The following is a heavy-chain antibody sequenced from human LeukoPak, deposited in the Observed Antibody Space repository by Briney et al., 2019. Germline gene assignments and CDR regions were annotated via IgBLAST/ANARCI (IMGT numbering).Heavy chain of an antibody. CDR3: ARDIAAASAAFDI. V-gene: IGHV4-34*01. CDR2: INHSGST. CDR1: GGSFSGYY. D-gene: IGHD6-13*01. Sequence: PSETLSLTCAVYGGSFSGYYWSWIRQPPGKGLEWIGEINHSGSTNYNPSLKSRVTISVDTSKNQFSLKLSSVTAADTAVYYCARDIAAASAAFDIWGQGTMVTVSS. J-gene: IGHJ3*02.